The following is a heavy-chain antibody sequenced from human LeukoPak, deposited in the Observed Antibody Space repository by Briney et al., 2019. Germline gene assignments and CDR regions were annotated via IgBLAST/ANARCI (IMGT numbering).Heavy chain of an antibody. J-gene: IGHJ4*02. V-gene: IGHV3-21*01. CDR3: ARDQGRYCSGGSCSLFDY. CDR1: GFTFSSYS. CDR2: ISGSSSYI. Sequence: GESLRLSCAASGFTFSSYSMNWVRQAPGKGLEWVSSISGSSSYIYYADSLKGRFTISRHSAKNSLYLQMNSLRAEDTAVYYCARDQGRYCSGGSCSLFDYWGQGTLVTVSS. D-gene: IGHD2-15*01.